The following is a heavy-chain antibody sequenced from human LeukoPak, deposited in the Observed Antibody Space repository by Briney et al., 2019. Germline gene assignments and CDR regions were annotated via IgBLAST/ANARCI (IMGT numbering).Heavy chain of an antibody. D-gene: IGHD3-3*01. J-gene: IGHJ4*02. V-gene: IGHV1-18*01. CDR3: ASMSGYYPSYYFDY. CDR2: ISAYNGNI. Sequence: ASVKVSCKASGYTFISYGITWVRQAPGQGLEWLGWISAYNGNIDYAQKLQGRVTLNTDTSTSTAYMEVRSLRSDDTAVYYCASMSGYYPSYYFDYWGQGTLVTVSS. CDR1: GYTFISYG.